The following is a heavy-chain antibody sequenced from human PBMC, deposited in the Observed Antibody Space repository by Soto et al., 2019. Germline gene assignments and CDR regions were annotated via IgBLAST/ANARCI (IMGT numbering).Heavy chain of an antibody. CDR2: ITWNSGSI. Sequence: EVQLVESGGGLVQPGRSLRLSCAASGFTFNNYAMHWVRQAPGKGLEWVSGITWNSGSIGYEDSVKGRFTISRDNAKNSLYLQMNSLRAEDTAFYYCAKDWRRSSSLPRIDYCGQGTLVTVSS. CDR1: GFTFNNYA. V-gene: IGHV3-9*01. J-gene: IGHJ4*02. D-gene: IGHD6-6*01. CDR3: AKDWRRSSSLPRIDY.